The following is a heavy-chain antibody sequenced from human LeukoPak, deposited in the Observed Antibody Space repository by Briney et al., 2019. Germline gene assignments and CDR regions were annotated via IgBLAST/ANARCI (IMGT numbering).Heavy chain of an antibody. CDR1: GFTFSSYA. D-gene: IGHD3-16*01. CDR2: ISYDGSNK. CDR3: ARDLGTMISGFDY. Sequence: GGSLRLSCAASGFTFSSYAMHWVRQAPGKGLEWVAVISYDGSNKYYADSVKGRFTISRDNSKNTLYLQMNSLRAEDAAVYYCARDLGTMISGFDYWGQGTLVTVSS. V-gene: IGHV3-30-3*01. J-gene: IGHJ4*02.